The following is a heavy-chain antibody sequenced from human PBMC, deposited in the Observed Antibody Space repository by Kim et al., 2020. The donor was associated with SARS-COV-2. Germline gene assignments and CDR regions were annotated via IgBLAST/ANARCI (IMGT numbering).Heavy chain of an antibody. CDR1: GFMFRNYW. Sequence: GGSLRLSCAASGFMFRNYWMHWVRQAPGKGLVWVSYINNDGSITSYADSVRGRFTIYRDNARNTLYLKMDSLRADDTAVYYCARDRVEWRGNNPQMYWG. J-gene: IGHJ4*01. D-gene: IGHD3-3*01. CDR3: ARDRVEWRGNNPQMY. V-gene: IGHV3-74*01. CDR2: INNDGSIT.